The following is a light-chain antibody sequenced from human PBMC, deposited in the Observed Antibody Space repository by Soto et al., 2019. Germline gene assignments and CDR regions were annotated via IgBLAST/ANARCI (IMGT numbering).Light chain of an antibody. CDR1: QRLVHRDGDTY. CDR2: KVS. J-gene: IGKJ4*01. V-gene: IGKV2-30*02. Sequence: DVGLTQSPLSLPVTLGQLASISCRSSQRLVHRDGDTYLSWFHQSPGQSPRRLIYKVSNRDAGVSDRFSGIGSGTDFTLKISRVEAEDVGVYDRIQGRHWPNTFGGGTKAEIK. CDR3: IQGRHWPNT.